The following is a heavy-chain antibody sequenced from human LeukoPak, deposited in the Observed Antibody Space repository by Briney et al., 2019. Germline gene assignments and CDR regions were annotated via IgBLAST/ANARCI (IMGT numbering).Heavy chain of an antibody. CDR3: PRGVGNYVWGSYRPEGCFDS. V-gene: IGHV1-18*01. D-gene: IGHD3-16*02. J-gene: IGHJ4*02. CDR1: GYTFTSYA. Sequence: ASVKVSCKASGYTFTSYAISWVRQAPGQGPEWMGWINMYNGNTNYAQKLQGRVTMTTDTSTSTAYMEVRSLRSDDPAVYYCPRGVGNYVWGSYRPEGCFDSWGQGTLVTVSS. CDR2: INMYNGNT.